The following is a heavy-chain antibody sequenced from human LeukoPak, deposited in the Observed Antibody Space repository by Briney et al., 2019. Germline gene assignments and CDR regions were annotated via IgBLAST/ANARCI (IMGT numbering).Heavy chain of an antibody. CDR2: IYYSGST. V-gene: IGHV4-59*01. J-gene: IGHJ4*02. CDR1: GGSISSYY. CDR3: AVSRDYGGNPPDY. D-gene: IGHD4-23*01. Sequence: PSETLSLTCTVSGGSISSYYWSWIRQPPGKGLEWIGYIYYSGSTNYNPSLKSRVTISVDTSKNQFSLKLSSVTAADTAVYYCAVSRDYGGNPPDYWGQGTLVTVSS.